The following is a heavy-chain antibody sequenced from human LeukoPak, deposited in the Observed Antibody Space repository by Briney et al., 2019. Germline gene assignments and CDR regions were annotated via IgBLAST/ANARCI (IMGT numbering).Heavy chain of an antibody. Sequence: ASVTVSCKASGYTFTSYGISWVRQAPGQGLEWMGWISAYNGNTDYAQKLQGRVTMTRDTSISTAYMELSRLRSDDTAVYYCASVGGYYSFYDYWGQGTLVTVSS. J-gene: IGHJ4*02. D-gene: IGHD3-22*01. CDR1: GYTFTSYG. CDR2: ISAYNGNT. V-gene: IGHV1-18*01. CDR3: ASVGGYYSFYDY.